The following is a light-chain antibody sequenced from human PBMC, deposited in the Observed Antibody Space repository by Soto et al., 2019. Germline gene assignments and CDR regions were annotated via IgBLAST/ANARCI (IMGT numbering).Light chain of an antibody. CDR1: QSVSSY. J-gene: IGKJ1*01. V-gene: IGKV3-11*01. CDR3: QQRSNRPRT. Sequence: EILFTQSPAPPSLSSGERATLSCRASQSVSSYLAWYQQKPGQAPRLLIYDASTRATGIPARFSGSGSGTEFTLTISSLQSEDFAVYYCQQRSNRPRTFGQGTKV. CDR2: DAS.